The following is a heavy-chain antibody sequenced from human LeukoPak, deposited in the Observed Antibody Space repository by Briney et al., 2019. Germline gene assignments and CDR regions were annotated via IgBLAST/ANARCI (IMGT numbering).Heavy chain of an antibody. CDR3: AREMGYSGYDYDWYFDL. CDR2: IYHSGST. J-gene: IGHJ2*01. Sequence: SETLSLTCAVYGGSFSGYYWSWIRQPPGKGLEWIGYIYHSGSTYYNPSLKSRVTISVDTSKNQFSLKLSSVTAADTAVYYCAREMGYSGYDYDWYFDLWGRGTLVTVSS. CDR1: GGSFSGYY. D-gene: IGHD5-12*01. V-gene: IGHV4-34*01.